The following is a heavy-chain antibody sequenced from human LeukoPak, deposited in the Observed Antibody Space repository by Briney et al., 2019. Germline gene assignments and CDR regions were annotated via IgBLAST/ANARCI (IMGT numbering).Heavy chain of an antibody. Sequence: ALVIVSCTASLYTFNSSGVSWARQAPGEGLEWMGWSSAYNGNTNYAQKLQGRVTMTTDTSTSTAYMELRILRSDDKAVYYCARDGSYAPFDYWGQGTLGTVSS. CDR3: ARDGSYAPFDY. J-gene: IGHJ4*02. CDR2: SSAYNGNT. V-gene: IGHV1-18*01. D-gene: IGHD1-26*01. CDR1: LYTFNSSG.